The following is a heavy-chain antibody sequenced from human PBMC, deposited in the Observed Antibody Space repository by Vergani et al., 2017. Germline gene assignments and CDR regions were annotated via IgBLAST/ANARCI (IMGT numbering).Heavy chain of an antibody. CDR2: IYYSGST. J-gene: IGHJ3*02. CDR3: ARAEQLVLGRAFDI. Sequence: QVQLQESGPGLVKPSETLSLTCAVSGYSISSGYYWSWIRQHPGKGLEWIGYIYYSGSTYYNPSLKSRVTISVDTSKNQFSLKLSSVTAADTAVYYCARAEQLVLGRAFDIWGQGTMVTVSS. CDR1: GYSISSGYY. V-gene: IGHV4-31*11. D-gene: IGHD6-13*01.